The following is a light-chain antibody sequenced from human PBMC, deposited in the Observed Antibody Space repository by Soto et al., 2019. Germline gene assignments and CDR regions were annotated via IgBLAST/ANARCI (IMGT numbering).Light chain of an antibody. CDR3: SSYTRSSSLYV. CDR2: EVT. V-gene: IGLV2-14*01. Sequence: QSVLTQPASVSGSPGQSITISCTGTSSDVGGYNYVCWYKQHPGKAPQLMIYEVTNRPSGVSDRFSGSKSGNTASLTISGIQAEEDADYYCSSYTRSSSLYVFGTGTKVTVL. J-gene: IGLJ1*01. CDR1: SSDVGGYNY.